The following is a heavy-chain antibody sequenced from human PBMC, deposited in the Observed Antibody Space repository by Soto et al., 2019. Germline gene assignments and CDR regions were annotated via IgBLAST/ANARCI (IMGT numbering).Heavy chain of an antibody. CDR3: ARERYQVISDGMDV. D-gene: IGHD2-2*01. CDR1: GYTFTSYG. CDR2: XSXXXGXT. Sequence: ASVKVYCKASGYTFTSYGISGVRQAPGQGLEWMXWXSXXXGXTXXXQXXXXRVTLSRDTSINTAYLEVRRLRFDDAPVYFCARERYQVISDGMDVWGQGTTVTVSS. J-gene: IGHJ6*02. V-gene: IGHV1-18*04.